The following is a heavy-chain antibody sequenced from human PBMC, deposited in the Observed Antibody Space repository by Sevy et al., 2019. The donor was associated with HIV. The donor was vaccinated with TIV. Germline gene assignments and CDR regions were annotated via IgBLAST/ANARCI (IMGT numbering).Heavy chain of an antibody. CDR2: ISSNGGST. CDR1: GFTFSSYA. Sequence: GGSLRLSCSASGFTFSSYAMHWVRQAPGKGLEYVSAISSNGGSTYYADSVKGRFTISRDNSKTTLYFQMSSLRAEATAVYYCVKESAVTTGAFDIWGQGTLVTVSS. V-gene: IGHV3-64D*06. D-gene: IGHD4-17*01. CDR3: VKESAVTTGAFDI. J-gene: IGHJ3*02.